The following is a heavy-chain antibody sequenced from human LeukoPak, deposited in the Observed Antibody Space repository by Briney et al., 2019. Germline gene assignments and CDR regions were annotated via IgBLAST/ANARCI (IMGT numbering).Heavy chain of an antibody. CDR1: GYTFTSYY. J-gene: IGHJ4*02. CDR3: ARGPINDYGDYVREYYFDY. CDR2: INPSGGST. V-gene: IGHV1-46*01. D-gene: IGHD4-17*01. Sequence: ASVKVSCKASGYTFTSYYMHWVRQAPGQGLEWMGIINPSGGSTSYAQKFQGRVTMTRDTSTSTVYMELSSLRSEDTAVYYCARGPINDYGDYVREYYFDYWGQGTLVTVSS.